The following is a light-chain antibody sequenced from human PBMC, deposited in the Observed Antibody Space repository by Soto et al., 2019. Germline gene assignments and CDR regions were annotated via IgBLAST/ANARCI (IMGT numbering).Light chain of an antibody. Sequence: QSVLTQPASVSGSPGQSITISCTGTSSDLGSYNYVSWYQQHPGKAPKLIIYEVNNRPSGASTRFSGAKSGNTASLTISGLQAEDEADYYCSSYTTSRTLLFGGGTKLTVL. J-gene: IGLJ2*01. CDR1: SSDLGSYNY. CDR2: EVN. CDR3: SSYTTSRTLL. V-gene: IGLV2-14*01.